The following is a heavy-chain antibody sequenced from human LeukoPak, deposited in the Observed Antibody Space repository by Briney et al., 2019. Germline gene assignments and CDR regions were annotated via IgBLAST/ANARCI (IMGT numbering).Heavy chain of an antibody. V-gene: IGHV4-4*07. Sequence: SETLSLTCTVSGGSISSYYWSWIRQPAGKGLEWIGSIYYSGSTYYNPSLKSRVTISVDTSKNQFSLKLSSVTAADTAVYYCARVSGYSHYYYMDVWGKGTTVTVSS. D-gene: IGHD5-18*01. CDR2: IYYSGST. J-gene: IGHJ6*03. CDR1: GGSISSYY. CDR3: ARVSGYSHYYYMDV.